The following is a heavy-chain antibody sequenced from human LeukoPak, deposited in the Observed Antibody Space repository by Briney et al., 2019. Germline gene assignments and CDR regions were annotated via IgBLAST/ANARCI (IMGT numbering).Heavy chain of an antibody. J-gene: IGHJ4*02. Sequence: GGSLRLSCAASGFTFSSNSMNWVRQAPGKGLEWVSFISGSGTYIYYADSVKGRFTISRDNAKNSVYLQMNSLRAEDTAVYYCARDLAYCGGDCGHWGQGTLVTVSP. V-gene: IGHV3-21*01. CDR3: ARDLAYCGGDCGH. CDR2: ISGSGTYI. D-gene: IGHD2-21*01. CDR1: GFTFSSNS.